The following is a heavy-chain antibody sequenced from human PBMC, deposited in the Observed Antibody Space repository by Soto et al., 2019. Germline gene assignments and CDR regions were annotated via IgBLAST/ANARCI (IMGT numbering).Heavy chain of an antibody. J-gene: IGHJ3*02. D-gene: IGHD3-10*01. CDR3: ARSGRDRTTWSDDAFDI. CDR2: TRNKANSYTT. CDR1: GFTFSDHY. V-gene: IGHV3-72*01. Sequence: EVQLVESGGGLVQPGGSLRLSCAASGFTFSDHYMDWVRQAPGKGLEWVGRTRNKANSYTTEYAASVKGRFTISRDDSKNTLYLQMNSLQIEDTAVYYCARSGRDRTTWSDDAFDIWGQGTMVTVSS.